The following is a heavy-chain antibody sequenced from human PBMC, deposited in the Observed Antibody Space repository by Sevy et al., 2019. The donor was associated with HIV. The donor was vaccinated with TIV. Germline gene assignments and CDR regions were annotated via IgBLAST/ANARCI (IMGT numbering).Heavy chain of an antibody. D-gene: IGHD6-19*01. J-gene: IGHJ4*02. CDR1: GFTFSNAW. Sequence: GGSLRLSCAASGFTFSNAWMIWVRQAPGKGLEWVGRIKSKTDGETTDYAAPVKGRFTISRDDSENTLYLQMNSLKTEDTAVYYCATGVVGAVAGTAVVFDSWGQGTLVTVSS. CDR3: ATGVVGAVAGTAVVFDS. V-gene: IGHV3-15*01. CDR2: IKSKTDGETT.